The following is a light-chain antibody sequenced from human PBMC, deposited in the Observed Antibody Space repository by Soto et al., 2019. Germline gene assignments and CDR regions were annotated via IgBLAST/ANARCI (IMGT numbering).Light chain of an antibody. CDR1: SSDVGGYNY. CDR3: SSYAGSLYV. Sequence: QSVLTQPPSASGSPGQSVTISCTGTSSDVGGYNYVSWYQQHPGKAHKLMIYEVSKRPSGVPDRFSGSKSGNTASLTVSGLQAEDEADYYCSSYAGSLYVFGTGTKVT. J-gene: IGLJ1*01. CDR2: EVS. V-gene: IGLV2-8*01.